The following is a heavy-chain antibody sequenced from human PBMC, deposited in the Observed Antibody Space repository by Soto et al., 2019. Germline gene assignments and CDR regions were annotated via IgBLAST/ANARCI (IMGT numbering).Heavy chain of an antibody. J-gene: IGHJ4*02. Sequence: QMQLVQSGPEVKKPGTSVKVSCKASTFNFTSSAVQWVRQARGQRLEWIGWIIVASGNPKYAQNFQDRVTITRHMAFGTAYLELSSLRSEDTAVYDCATQRERATNDFDYWGQGTLLTVSA. V-gene: IGHV1-58*01. CDR1: TFNFTSSA. CDR3: ATQRERATNDFDY. CDR2: IIVASGNP. D-gene: IGHD1-26*01.